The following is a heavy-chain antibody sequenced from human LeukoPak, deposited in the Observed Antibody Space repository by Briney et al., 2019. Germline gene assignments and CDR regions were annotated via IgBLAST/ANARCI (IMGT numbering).Heavy chain of an antibody. CDR2: IIPIFGTA. Sequence: SVKVSCKASGGTFSSYAISWVRQAPGQGLEWMGGIIPIFGTANYAQKFQGRVTITTDESTSTAYMELSSLRSEDAAVYYCARVRWRDYYYMDVWGKGTTVTVSS. CDR1: GGTFSSYA. V-gene: IGHV1-69*05. CDR3: ARVRWRDYYYMDV. J-gene: IGHJ6*03. D-gene: IGHD2-15*01.